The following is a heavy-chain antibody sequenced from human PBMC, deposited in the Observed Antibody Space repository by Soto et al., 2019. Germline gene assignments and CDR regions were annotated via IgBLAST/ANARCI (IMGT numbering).Heavy chain of an antibody. V-gene: IGHV3-23*01. CDR3: ANGRATYGLLTHDY. Sequence: GGSLRLSCVASGFSFRNYAMSWVRQAPGKGLEWISTLTGSSSNTYYADSVKGRFAISRDNSRNTLYPQMHSLTAEDTAVYYCANGRATYGLLTHDYWGQGTLVTVSS. CDR2: LTGSSSNT. D-gene: IGHD3-9*01. J-gene: IGHJ4*02. CDR1: GFSFRNYA.